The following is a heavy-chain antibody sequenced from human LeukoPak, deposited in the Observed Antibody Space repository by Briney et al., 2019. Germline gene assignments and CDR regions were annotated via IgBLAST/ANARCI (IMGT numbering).Heavy chain of an antibody. Sequence: GGSLRLSCAASGFTVSSNYMSWVRQAPGEGLEWVSVIYSGGSTYYADSVKGRFTISRDNSKNTQYLQMNSLRAEDTAVYYCARDADYGVYDYWGQGTLVTVSS. CDR1: GFTVSSNY. CDR3: ARDADYGVYDY. J-gene: IGHJ4*02. V-gene: IGHV3-53*01. D-gene: IGHD4-17*01. CDR2: IYSGGST.